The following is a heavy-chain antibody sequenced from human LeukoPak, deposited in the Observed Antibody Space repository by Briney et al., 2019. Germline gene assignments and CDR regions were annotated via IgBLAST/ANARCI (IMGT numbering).Heavy chain of an antibody. CDR1: GFTFSSYA. CDR3: AKVKAARAYYYYGMDV. V-gene: IGHV3-23*01. J-gene: IGHJ6*02. D-gene: IGHD6-6*01. CDR2: ISGSGGST. Sequence: PGGSLRLSCAASGFTFSSYAMSWVRQAPGKGLEWVSAISGSGGSTYYADSVKGRFTISRDNSKNTLYLQMNSLRAEDTAVYYCAKVKAARAYYYYGMDVWGQGTTVTVSS.